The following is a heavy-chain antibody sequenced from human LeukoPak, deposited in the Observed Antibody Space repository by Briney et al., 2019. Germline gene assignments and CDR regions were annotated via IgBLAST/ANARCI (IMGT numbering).Heavy chain of an antibody. V-gene: IGHV4-59*01. J-gene: IGHJ6*02. CDR3: ARGSGYYDILTGPDDYYGMDV. CDR2: IYYSGRT. Sequence: SETLSLTCTVSGGSISSYYWSWIRQPPGKGLEWIGYIYYSGRTNYNPSLKSRVTISVDASKTQFSLKLSSVTAADTAVYYCARGSGYYDILTGPDDYYGMDVWGQGTTVTVSS. D-gene: IGHD3-9*01. CDR1: GGSISSYY.